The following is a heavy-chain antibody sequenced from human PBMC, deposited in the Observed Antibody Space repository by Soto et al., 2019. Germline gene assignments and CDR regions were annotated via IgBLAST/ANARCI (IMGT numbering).Heavy chain of an antibody. J-gene: IGHJ6*02. CDR1: GDSVSSNSAA. Sequence: PSQTLSLTCVISGDSVSSNSAAWNWIRQSPSRGLEWLGRTYYRSKWYNDYAVSVKSRITINPDTSKNQFSLQPNSVTPEDTAVYYCAREVVVVPAGYYYYGMDVWGQGTTVTVS. CDR2: TYYRSKWYN. CDR3: AREVVVVPAGYYYYGMDV. D-gene: IGHD2-2*01. V-gene: IGHV6-1*01.